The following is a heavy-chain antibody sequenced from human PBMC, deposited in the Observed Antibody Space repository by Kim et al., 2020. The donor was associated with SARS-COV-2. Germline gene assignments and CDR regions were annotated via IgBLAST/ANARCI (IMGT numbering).Heavy chain of an antibody. CDR1: GFTFSNAW. CDR3: ATVVRTPFGYDS. D-gene: IGHD2-2*03. Sequence: GGSLRLSCTASGFTFSNAWMTWVRQAPGKGLEWVGRIKKKTAGGTPEYAALVKGRFTISRDDSKNTLYLQMNSLQLEDTAVYYCATVVRTPFGYDSWGQGTLVTVSS. V-gene: IGHV3-15*01. J-gene: IGHJ4*02. CDR2: IKKKTAGGTP.